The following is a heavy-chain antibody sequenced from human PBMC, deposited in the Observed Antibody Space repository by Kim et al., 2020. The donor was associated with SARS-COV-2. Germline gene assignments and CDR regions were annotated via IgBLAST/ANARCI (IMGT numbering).Heavy chain of an antibody. V-gene: IGHV1-3*01. J-gene: IGHJ4*02. Sequence: ASVKVSCKASGYTFTDYSIHWVRQAPGQGLEWLGWINEGNGNRIYSQNFQGRVTFIRDTSANTMYMELSSLRSEDTAVYYCVRAFLHPHENWGQGTLVTVSS. CDR3: VRAFLHPHEN. CDR1: GYTFTDYS. CDR2: INEGNGNR.